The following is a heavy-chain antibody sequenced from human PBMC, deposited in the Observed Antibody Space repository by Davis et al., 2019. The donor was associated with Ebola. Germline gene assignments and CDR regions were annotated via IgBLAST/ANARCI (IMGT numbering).Heavy chain of an antibody. J-gene: IGHJ4*02. D-gene: IGHD2-15*01. CDR3: AREGTTIVVEPFDY. CDR1: GFTFSTYS. V-gene: IGHV3-21*01. Sequence: GESLKISCAASGFTFSTYSMSWVRQAPGKGLEWVSSISSDSDYIYYADSAKGRFTISRDNAKNSLYLQMNSLRAEDTAVYYCAREGTTIVVEPFDYWGQGTLVTVSS. CDR2: ISSDSDYI.